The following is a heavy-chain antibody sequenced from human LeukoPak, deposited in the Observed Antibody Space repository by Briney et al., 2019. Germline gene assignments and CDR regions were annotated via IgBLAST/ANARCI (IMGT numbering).Heavy chain of an antibody. Sequence: SMKVSCKASGGTFSSYAISWVRQAPGQGLEWMGRIIPMLGIANYAQKFQGRVTITADKSTSTAYMELSSLRSEDTAVYYCARHSSSSFDPWGQGTLVTVSS. CDR1: GGTFSSYA. J-gene: IGHJ5*02. D-gene: IGHD6-6*01. CDR3: ARHSSSSFDP. CDR2: IIPMLGIA. V-gene: IGHV1-69*04.